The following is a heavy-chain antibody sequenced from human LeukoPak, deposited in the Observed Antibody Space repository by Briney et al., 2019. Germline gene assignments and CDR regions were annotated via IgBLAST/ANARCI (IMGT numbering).Heavy chain of an antibody. D-gene: IGHD6-19*01. V-gene: IGHV4-59*01. CDR3: ARERAVNPYSSGWAYYFDY. Sequence: PSETLSLTCTASGVSISSYYWSWIRQPPGKGLEWIGYIYYSGSTNYNPSLKSRVTISVDTSKNQFSLKLSSVTAADTAVYYCARERAVNPYSSGWAYYFDYWGQGTLVTVSS. J-gene: IGHJ4*02. CDR2: IYYSGST. CDR1: GVSISSYY.